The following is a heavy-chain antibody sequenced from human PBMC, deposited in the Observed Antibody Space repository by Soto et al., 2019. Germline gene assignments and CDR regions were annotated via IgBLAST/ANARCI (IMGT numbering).Heavy chain of an antibody. V-gene: IGHV4-38-2*01. J-gene: IGHJ6*02. Sequence: SETLSLTCAVSGDSITSIYHWAWIRQPPGRGLEWVASIYHSGTTYYNPSLKSRVTISVDTSKNQFSLNLSSVTAADTAVYYCARARSSVAGTGHYYYGMDVWGQGTTVTVS. CDR1: GDSITSIYH. CDR2: IYHSGTT. D-gene: IGHD6-19*01. CDR3: ARARSSVAGTGHYYYGMDV.